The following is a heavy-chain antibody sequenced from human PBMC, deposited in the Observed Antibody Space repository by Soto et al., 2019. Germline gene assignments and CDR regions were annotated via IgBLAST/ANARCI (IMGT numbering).Heavy chain of an antibody. Sequence: EVQLVESGGGLVQPGGSLRLSCAASGFTFSSYSMNWVRQAPGKGLEWVSYISSSSSTIYYADSVKGRFTISRDNAKNSLYLQMNSLRAEDTAVYYCASHGYCSGGSCYPVFGYYYYMDVWGKGTTVTVSS. CDR1: GFTFSSYS. V-gene: IGHV3-48*01. CDR2: ISSSSSTI. J-gene: IGHJ6*03. D-gene: IGHD2-15*01. CDR3: ASHGYCSGGSCYPVFGYYYYMDV.